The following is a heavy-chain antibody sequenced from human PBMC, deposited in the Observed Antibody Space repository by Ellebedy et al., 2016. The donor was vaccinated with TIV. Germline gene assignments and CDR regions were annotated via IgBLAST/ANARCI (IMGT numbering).Heavy chain of an antibody. CDR2: IQKHGGEK. J-gene: IGHJ4*02. D-gene: IGHD6-13*01. CDR1: GGSFSGYY. CDR3: ARGGASSSWFWRN. V-gene: IGHV3-7*03. Sequence: PSETLSLTCGVSGGSFSGYYWTWIRQAPGKGLEWVANIQKHGGEKYYVDSVKGRFTISRDDPKNSLYLEMSSLTDDDTAVYYCARGGASSSWFWRNWGQGTRVTVSS.